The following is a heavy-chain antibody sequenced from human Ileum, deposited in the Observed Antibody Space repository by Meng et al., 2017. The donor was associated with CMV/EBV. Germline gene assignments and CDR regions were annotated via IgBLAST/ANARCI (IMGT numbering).Heavy chain of an antibody. J-gene: IGHJ4*02. D-gene: IGHD2-2*01. V-gene: IGHV4-39*07. CDR1: GDSISSGGHF. CDR3: AADISTAWFYY. Sequence: QGQRLESGPRLVKPSEPLSVTCTFSGDSISSGGHFWGWIRQAPGKGLAWIATVHYTETTHYNPSLRSRITISVDTAKNQISLKVSSLTAADTAIYYCAADISTAWFYYWGQGSLVTVSS. CDR2: VHYTETT.